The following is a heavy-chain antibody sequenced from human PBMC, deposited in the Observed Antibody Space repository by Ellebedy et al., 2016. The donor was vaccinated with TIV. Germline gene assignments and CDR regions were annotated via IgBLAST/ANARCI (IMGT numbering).Heavy chain of an antibody. V-gene: IGHV4-39*02. Sequence: MPSETLSLTCTVPGGSISSSPYHWGWIRQPPGKGLEWSGSISYSGCTYYSPSLKSRVTISVDTSKNHFSLKLSSVTAADTAVYYCGWDCSSTSCRGGYWGRGTLVTVSS. CDR2: ISYSGCT. J-gene: IGHJ4*02. D-gene: IGHD2-2*01. CDR3: GWDCSSTSCRGGY. CDR1: GGSISSSPYH.